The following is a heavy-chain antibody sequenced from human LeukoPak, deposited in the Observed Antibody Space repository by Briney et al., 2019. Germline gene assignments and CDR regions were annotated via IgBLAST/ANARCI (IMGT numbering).Heavy chain of an antibody. CDR1: GYSFTNFW. V-gene: IGHV5-51*01. CDR2: IYPGDSDT. Sequence: GESLKISCQGSGYSFTNFWIGWVRQMPGKGLEWMGIIYPGDSDTRYSPSFQGQVTISADKSLTTAYLQWNSLKASDTAIYYCARQDGNSAYYFDYWGQGTLVTVSS. CDR3: ARQDGNSAYYFDY. J-gene: IGHJ4*02. D-gene: IGHD4-23*01.